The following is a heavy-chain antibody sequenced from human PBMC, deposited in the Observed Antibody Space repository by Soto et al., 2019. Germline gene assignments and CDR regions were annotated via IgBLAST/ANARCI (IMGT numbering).Heavy chain of an antibody. J-gene: IGHJ4*02. D-gene: IGHD5-18*01. V-gene: IGHV4-59*01. CDR1: GGSIRSYY. CDR2: IFYSGST. CDR3: ARGAADTAMVDS. Sequence: QVHLQESGPGLVKASETLSLTCTVSGGSIRSYYWTWIRQPPGKGLEWLGYIFYSGSTFYNPSLQSRVTISIRTSKSQFSLQLTSVTAADTAVYYCARGAADTAMVDSWGQGTLVTVSS.